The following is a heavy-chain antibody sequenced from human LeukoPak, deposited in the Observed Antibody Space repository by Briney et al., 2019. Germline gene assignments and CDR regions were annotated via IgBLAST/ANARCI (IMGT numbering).Heavy chain of an antibody. Sequence: PSETLSLTCTVSGGSINSYYWSWIRQPPGKGLEWIGYIYYSGSTNYNPSLNSRVTISVDMSKNQFSLKLISVTAADTALYYCARHVRAVSRFDPWGQGTLATVSS. CDR1: GGSINSYY. J-gene: IGHJ5*02. CDR2: IYYSGST. CDR3: ARHVRAVSRFDP. D-gene: IGHD3-10*01. V-gene: IGHV4-59*01.